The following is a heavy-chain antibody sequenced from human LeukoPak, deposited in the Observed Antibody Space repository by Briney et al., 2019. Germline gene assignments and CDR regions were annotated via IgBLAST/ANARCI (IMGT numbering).Heavy chain of an antibody. D-gene: IGHD3-3*01. V-gene: IGHV4-30-2*01. Sequence: ESSETLSLTCAVSGGSISSGGYSWSWIRQPPGKGLEWIGYIYHSGSTYYNPSLKSRVTISVDRSKNQFSLKLSSVTAADTAVYYCARVRITIFGVVIKRNYYGMDVWGQGTTVTVSS. CDR1: GGSISSGGYS. CDR3: ARVRITIFGVVIKRNYYGMDV. J-gene: IGHJ6*02. CDR2: IYHSGST.